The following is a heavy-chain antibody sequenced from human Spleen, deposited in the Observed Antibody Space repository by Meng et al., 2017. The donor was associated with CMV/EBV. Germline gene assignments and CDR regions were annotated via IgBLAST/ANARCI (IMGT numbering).Heavy chain of an antibody. CDR3: ARANWNAYYYYYGMDV. Sequence: YTFTSYGISWVRQAPGQGLEWMGWISAYNGNTNYAQKLQGRVTMTTDTSTSTAYMELRSLRSDDTAVYYCARANWNAYYYYYGMDVWGQGTTVTVSS. J-gene: IGHJ6*02. CDR2: ISAYNGNT. V-gene: IGHV1-18*01. D-gene: IGHD1-1*01. CDR1: YTFTSYG.